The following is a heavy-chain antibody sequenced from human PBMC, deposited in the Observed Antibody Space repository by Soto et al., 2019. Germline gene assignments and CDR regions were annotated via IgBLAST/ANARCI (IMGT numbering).Heavy chain of an antibody. Sequence: GGSLRLSCAASGFTFSSYGMHWVRQAPGKGLEWVAVISYDGSNKYYADSVKGRFTISRDNSKNTLYLQMNSLRAEDTAVYYCAKEVVPAAKTPNWFDPWGQGTLVTVSS. D-gene: IGHD2-2*01. J-gene: IGHJ5*02. CDR2: ISYDGSNK. V-gene: IGHV3-30*18. CDR1: GFTFSSYG. CDR3: AKEVVPAAKTPNWFDP.